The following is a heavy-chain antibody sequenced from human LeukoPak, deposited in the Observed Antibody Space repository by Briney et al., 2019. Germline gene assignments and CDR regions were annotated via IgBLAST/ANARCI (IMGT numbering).Heavy chain of an antibody. J-gene: IGHJ4*02. V-gene: IGHV4-39*01. CDR2: IYYSGST. D-gene: IGHD1-26*01. CDR1: GGSISSSSYY. CDR3: ARRAWELLDY. Sequence: SETLSLTCTVSGGSISSSSYYWGWIRQPPGKGLEWIGSIYYSGSTYYNPSLKSRVTISVDTSKSQFSLKLSSVTAADTAVYYCARRAWELLDYWGQGTPVTVSS.